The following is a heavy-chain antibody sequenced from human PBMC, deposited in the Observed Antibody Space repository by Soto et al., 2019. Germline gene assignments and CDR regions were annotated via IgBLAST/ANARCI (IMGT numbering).Heavy chain of an antibody. V-gene: IGHV4-31*03. Sequence: QVQLQESVPGLVKPSQTLSLTCTVSGGSISSGGYYWSWIRQHPGKGLEWIGSIYYSRSTYSNPSLKSRVTISVDTSKNQFSLKLSTVTTAHTAVYYCARSSRSTVTTVDYWGQGTLV. CDR3: ARSSRSTVTTVDY. CDR1: GGSISSGGYY. J-gene: IGHJ4*02. CDR2: IYYSRST. D-gene: IGHD4-17*01.